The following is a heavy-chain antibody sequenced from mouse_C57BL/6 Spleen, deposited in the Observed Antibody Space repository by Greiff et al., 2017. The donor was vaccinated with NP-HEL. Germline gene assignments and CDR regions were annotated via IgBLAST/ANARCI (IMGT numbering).Heavy chain of an antibody. Sequence: EADGGLVQPKGSLKLSCAASGFSFNTYAMNWVRQAPGKGLEWVARIRSKSNNYATYYADSVKDRFTISRDDSESMLYLQMNNLKTEDTAMYYCVRHRDYAMDYWGQGTSVTVSS. J-gene: IGHJ4*01. CDR2: IRSKSNNYAT. CDR3: VRHRDYAMDY. CDR1: GFSFNTYA. D-gene: IGHD3-3*01. V-gene: IGHV10-1*01.